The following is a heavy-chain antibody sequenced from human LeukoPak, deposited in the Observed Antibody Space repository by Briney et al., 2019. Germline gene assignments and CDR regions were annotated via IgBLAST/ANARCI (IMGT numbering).Heavy chain of an antibody. CDR2: IWYDGSNK. Sequence: PGGSLRLSCAASGFTFSSYGMHWVRQAPGKGLEWVAVIWYDGSNKYYADSVKGRFTISRDNSKNTLYLQMNSLRAEDTAVYYCARAPAVEMATIYPNDYWGQGTLDTVSS. CDR1: GFTFSSYG. V-gene: IGHV3-33*01. D-gene: IGHD5-24*01. CDR3: ARAPAVEMATIYPNDY. J-gene: IGHJ4*02.